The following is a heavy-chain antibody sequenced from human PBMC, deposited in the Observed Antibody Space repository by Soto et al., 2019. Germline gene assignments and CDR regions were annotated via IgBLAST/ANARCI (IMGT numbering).Heavy chain of an antibody. CDR1: GFSLNTRDVG. Sequence: QITLNESGPALVKPTQTLTLTCTFSGFSLNTRDVGVGWIRQPPGKALEWLGVVYWDDDKTYSPSLKSRLTITKDTPKHQVVLRMTTMDPVDTATYYCAHCRGGVASFWGQGTLVTVSS. CDR3: AHCRGGVASF. CDR2: VYWDDDK. D-gene: IGHD3-16*01. J-gene: IGHJ4*02. V-gene: IGHV2-5*02.